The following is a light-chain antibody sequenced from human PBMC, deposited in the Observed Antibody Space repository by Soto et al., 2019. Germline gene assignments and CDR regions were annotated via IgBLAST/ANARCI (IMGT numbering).Light chain of an antibody. CDR3: QQYGSSPLT. Sequence: EIVLTQSPGTLSLSPGERATLSCRASQSVTSSYLAWYQQKAGQAPSLLIYAASSRATGIPDRFRGSGSGTDFTLTISRLEPEDFAVYYCQQYGSSPLTFGPGTKVDIK. CDR2: AAS. V-gene: IGKV3-20*01. J-gene: IGKJ3*01. CDR1: QSVTSSY.